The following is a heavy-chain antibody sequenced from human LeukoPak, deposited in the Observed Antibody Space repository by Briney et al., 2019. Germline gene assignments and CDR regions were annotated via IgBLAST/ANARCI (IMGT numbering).Heavy chain of an antibody. Sequence: GASVKVSCKASGYTFTSYGISWVRQAPGQGLEWMGWINAGNGNTKYSQKFQGRVTITRDTSASTAYMELSSLRSEDTAVYYCARVLSSGWYNWFDPWGQGTLVTVSS. CDR2: INAGNGNT. D-gene: IGHD6-19*01. J-gene: IGHJ5*02. CDR3: ARVLSSGWYNWFDP. CDR1: GYTFTSYG. V-gene: IGHV1-3*01.